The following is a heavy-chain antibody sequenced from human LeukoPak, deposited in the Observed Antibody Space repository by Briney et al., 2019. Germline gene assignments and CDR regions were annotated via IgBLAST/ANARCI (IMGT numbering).Heavy chain of an antibody. CDR3: AKTKSNDFDWLFSFDL. V-gene: IGHV3-23*01. CDR2: ISGSGGST. J-gene: IGHJ4*02. D-gene: IGHD3-9*01. CDR1: GFTFKNYG. Sequence: GGSLRLSCAASGFTFKNYGMHWVRQAPAKGLEWVSTISGSGGSTHYADSVKGRFIISRDKSKNTLDLQMNSLRAEDTAVYYCAKTKSNDFDWLFSFDLWGQGTLVTVSS.